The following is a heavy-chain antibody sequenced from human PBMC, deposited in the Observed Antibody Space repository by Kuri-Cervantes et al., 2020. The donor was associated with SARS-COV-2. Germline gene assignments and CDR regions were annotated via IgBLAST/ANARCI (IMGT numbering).Heavy chain of an antibody. J-gene: IGHJ6*03. D-gene: IGHD3-3*01. Sequence: GGSLRLSCAASGFTFSSYAMHWVRQAPGKGLEWVAVISYDGSNKYYADSVKGRFTISRDNSKNTLYPQMNSLRAEDTAVYYCARDHQYYDFWSGYFGTEGNYYYYYMDVWGKGTTVTVSS. V-gene: IGHV3-30-3*01. CDR2: ISYDGSNK. CDR3: ARDHQYYDFWSGYFGTEGNYYYYYMDV. CDR1: GFTFSSYA.